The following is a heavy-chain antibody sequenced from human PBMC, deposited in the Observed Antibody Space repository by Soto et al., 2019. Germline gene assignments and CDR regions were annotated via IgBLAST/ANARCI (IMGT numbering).Heavy chain of an antibody. V-gene: IGHV1-2*02. D-gene: IGHD2-15*01. Sequence: QVQLVQSGAEVKKPGASVKVSCKASGYTFTGYYMHWVRQAPGQGLEWMGWINPNSGGTNYAQKFQGRVTMTRDTSISTAYMELSRLRSDDTAVYYCERSVGGSSVWWFDPWGQGNLVNVSS. CDR3: ERSVGGSSVWWFDP. CDR1: GYTFTGYY. CDR2: INPNSGGT. J-gene: IGHJ5*02.